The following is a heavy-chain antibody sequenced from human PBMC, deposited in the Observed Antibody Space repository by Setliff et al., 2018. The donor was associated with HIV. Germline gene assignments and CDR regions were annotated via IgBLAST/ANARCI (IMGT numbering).Heavy chain of an antibody. CDR2: IIPMSGVP. J-gene: IGHJ6*03. Sequence: VSCKASGGNFRSYGISWVRQAPGQGLEWMGGIIPMSGVPKYAQKFQGRVTITADKSTSTAYMELSSLRSEDTAVYYCARNPEMAALNYFYYYMDVWGKGTTVTVSS. D-gene: IGHD6-19*01. CDR3: ARNPEMAALNYFYYYMDV. CDR1: GGNFRSYG. V-gene: IGHV1-69*17.